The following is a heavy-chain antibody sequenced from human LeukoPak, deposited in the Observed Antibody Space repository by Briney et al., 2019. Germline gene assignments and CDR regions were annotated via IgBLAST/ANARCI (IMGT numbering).Heavy chain of an antibody. Sequence: TLSLTCTVSGGSISSGSYYWSWIRQPAGKGLEWIGRIYTSGSTNYNPSLKSRVTISVDTSKNQFSLKPSSVTAADTAVYYCARDAGSSWYPFDYWGQGTLVTVSS. CDR2: IYTSGST. J-gene: IGHJ4*02. D-gene: IGHD6-13*01. CDR3: ARDAGSSWYPFDY. V-gene: IGHV4-61*02. CDR1: GGSISSGSYY.